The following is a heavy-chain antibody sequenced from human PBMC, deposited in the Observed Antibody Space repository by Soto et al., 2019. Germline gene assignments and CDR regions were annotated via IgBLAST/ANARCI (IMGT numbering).Heavy chain of an antibody. D-gene: IGHD3-10*01. CDR2: ISWNSGSI. CDR1: GFTCDDYA. J-gene: IGHJ3*02. Sequence: GGSLRLSCAASGFTCDDYAMHWVRQAPGKGLEWVSGISWNSGSIGYADSVKGRFTISRDNAKNSLYLQMNSLRAEDTALYYCAKDPLPWFGELAAFDIWGQGTMVTVS. V-gene: IGHV3-9*01. CDR3: AKDPLPWFGELAAFDI.